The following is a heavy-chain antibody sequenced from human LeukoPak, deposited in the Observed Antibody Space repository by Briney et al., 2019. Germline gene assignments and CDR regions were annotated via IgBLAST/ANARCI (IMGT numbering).Heavy chain of an antibody. Sequence: GGSLRLSCAASGFTFSSYDMSWVRQAPGKGLEWVSDISSSGGSTYYADSVRGRSTISRDNSNNTPYLQINTPTADDPTAYYCAKDLPAFIVVVPAAVFDYRGQGTLVTVSS. V-gene: IGHV3-23*01. CDR3: AKDLPAFIVVVPAAVFDY. CDR2: ISSSGGST. CDR1: GFTFSSYD. J-gene: IGHJ4*02. D-gene: IGHD2-2*01.